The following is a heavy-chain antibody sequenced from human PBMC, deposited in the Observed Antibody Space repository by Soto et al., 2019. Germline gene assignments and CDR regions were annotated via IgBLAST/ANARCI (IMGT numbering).Heavy chain of an antibody. V-gene: IGHV6-1*01. Sequence: SQTLSLTCAISGDSVSSNSAVWNWIRQSPSRGLEWLGRTYYRSKWYNDYTVSVKSRITINPDTTKNQFSLQLNSVTPEDTAMYYCARGNRAFDIWGQGTMVTVSS. J-gene: IGHJ3*02. CDR1: GDSVSSNSAV. CDR3: ARGNRAFDI. CDR2: TYYRSKWYN.